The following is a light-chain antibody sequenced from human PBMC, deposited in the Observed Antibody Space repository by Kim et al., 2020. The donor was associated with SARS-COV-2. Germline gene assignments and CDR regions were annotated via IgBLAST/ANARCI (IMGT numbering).Light chain of an antibody. Sequence: VTISCTGGSSNIGAGYDVHWYQQLPGTAPKLLIYGNSNRPSGVPDRFSGSKSGTSASLAITGLQAEDEADYYCQSYDSSLSGSRVFGTGTKVTVL. CDR3: QSYDSSLSGSRV. V-gene: IGLV1-40*01. CDR1: SSNIGAGYD. J-gene: IGLJ1*01. CDR2: GNS.